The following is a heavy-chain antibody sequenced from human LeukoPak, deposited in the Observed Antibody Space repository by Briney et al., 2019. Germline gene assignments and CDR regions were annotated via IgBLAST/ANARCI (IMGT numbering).Heavy chain of an antibody. Sequence: GGSLRLSCAASGFTFDDYGMSWVRQAPGKGLEWVSGINWNGGSTGYADSVKGRFTISRDNAKNSLYLQMNSLRAEDTALYHCARVTNKKYYYYGMDVWGQGTTVTVSS. CDR1: GFTFDDYG. CDR2: INWNGGST. V-gene: IGHV3-20*01. D-gene: IGHD4-17*01. CDR3: ARVTNKKYYYYGMDV. J-gene: IGHJ6*02.